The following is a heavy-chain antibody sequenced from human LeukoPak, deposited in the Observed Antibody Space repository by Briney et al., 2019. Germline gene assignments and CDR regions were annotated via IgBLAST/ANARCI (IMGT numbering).Heavy chain of an antibody. Sequence: SETLSLTCAVYGGSFSGYYWSWIRQPPGKGLEWIGETNHSGSTNYNPSLKSRVTISVDTSKNQFSLKLSSVTAADTAVYYCARVGAVVSGYWDYYYYGMDVWGQGTTVTVSS. CDR1: GGSFSGYY. CDR2: TNHSGST. CDR3: ARVGAVVSGYWDYYYYGMDV. V-gene: IGHV4-34*01. D-gene: IGHD3-3*01. J-gene: IGHJ6*02.